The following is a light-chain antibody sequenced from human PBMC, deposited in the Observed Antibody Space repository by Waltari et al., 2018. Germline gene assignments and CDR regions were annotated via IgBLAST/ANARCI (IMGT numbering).Light chain of an antibody. J-gene: IGLJ1*01. CDR3: SSYTSSSSYV. CDR1: SSDVGGYNY. V-gene: IGLV2-14*03. Sequence: QSALTQPASVSGSPGQSITISCTGTSSDVGGYNYVSWYQQHPGKAPKLMIYDVNHRPSGVSNRFSGSKSGNTDSLTISGLQAEDEADYYCSSYTSSSSYVFGTGTKVTVL. CDR2: DVN.